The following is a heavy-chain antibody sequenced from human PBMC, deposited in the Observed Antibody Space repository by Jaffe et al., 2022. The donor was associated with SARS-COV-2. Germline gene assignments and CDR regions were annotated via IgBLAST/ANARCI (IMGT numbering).Heavy chain of an antibody. J-gene: IGHJ5*02. CDR3: AKGGYYDILTGYRGNWFDP. CDR2: LSGGGGST. CDR1: GFTFINYA. Sequence: EVHLVESGGGLAQPGGSLRLSCAASGFTFINYAMTWVRQAPGKGLEWVSGLSGGGGSTYYAGSVKGRFTISRDNSKSTLYLQMNSLRVEDTAVYYCAKGGYYDILTGYRGNWFDPWGQGTLVTVSS. D-gene: IGHD3-9*01. V-gene: IGHV3-23*04.